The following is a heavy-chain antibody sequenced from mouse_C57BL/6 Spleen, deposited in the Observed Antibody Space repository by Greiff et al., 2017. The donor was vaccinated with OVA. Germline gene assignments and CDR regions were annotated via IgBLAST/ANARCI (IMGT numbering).Heavy chain of an antibody. Sequence: QVQLKQSGPGLVQPSQSLSITCTVSGFSLTSYGVHWVRQSPGKGLERLGVIWSGGSTDYNAAFISRLSISKDNSKSQVFFKMNSLQADDTAIYYCARYYYGSSYEYFDVWGTGTTVTVSS. CDR2: IWSGGST. CDR1: GFSLTSYG. J-gene: IGHJ1*03. CDR3: ARYYYGSSYEYFDV. V-gene: IGHV2-2*01. D-gene: IGHD1-1*01.